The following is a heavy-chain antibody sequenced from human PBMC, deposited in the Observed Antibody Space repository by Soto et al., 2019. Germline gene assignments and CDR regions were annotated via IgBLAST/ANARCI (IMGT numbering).Heavy chain of an antibody. Sequence: SETLSLTCAVSGGSISSSSYYWGWIRQPPGKGLEWFGSIYYSGSTYYTPSLQSRVAISVDTSKNQFSLKLNSVTAADTAVYYCARRTVNIRTFYSGLKTHCFDYWGQGTLVTVSS. CDR3: ARRTVNIRTFYSGLKTHCFDY. CDR1: GGSISSSSYY. CDR2: IYYSGST. J-gene: IGHJ4*02. D-gene: IGHD6-19*01. V-gene: IGHV4-39*01.